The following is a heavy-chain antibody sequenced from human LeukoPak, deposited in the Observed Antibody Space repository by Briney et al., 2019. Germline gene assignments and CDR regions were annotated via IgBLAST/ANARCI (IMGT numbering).Heavy chain of an antibody. CDR2: IYTTGST. V-gene: IGHV4-4*07. CDR3: ARSAKLRVYYYYMDV. CDR1: GGSISSYC. Sequence: PSETLSLTCTVSGGSISSYCCSWIRQPAGKGLEWIGRIYTTGSTNYNPSLKSRVTMSVDTSKNHFSLRLSSVTAADTAVYYCARSAKLRVYYYYMDVWGKGTTVTVSS. D-gene: IGHD1-26*01. J-gene: IGHJ6*03.